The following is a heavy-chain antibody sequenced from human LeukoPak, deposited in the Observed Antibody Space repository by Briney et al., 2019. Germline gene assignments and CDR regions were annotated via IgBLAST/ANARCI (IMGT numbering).Heavy chain of an antibody. CDR2: IIPMFATA. CDR3: ARDVLDYYDRSDYVT. V-gene: IGHV1-69*06. D-gene: IGHD3-22*01. J-gene: IGHJ5*02. Sequence: ASVKVSCKTSGVTFSSYAISWVRQAPGQGLEWMGGIIPMFATANYAQKFQGRVTITADKSTNTAFMELSSLRSDDTAVYYCARDVLDYYDRSDYVTWGLGTLVTVSS. CDR1: GVTFSSYA.